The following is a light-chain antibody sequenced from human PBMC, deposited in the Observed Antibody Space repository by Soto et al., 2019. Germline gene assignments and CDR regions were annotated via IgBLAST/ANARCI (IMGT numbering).Light chain of an antibody. CDR3: CSYAGSSTDV. CDR1: SSDVGSYNL. J-gene: IGLJ1*01. V-gene: IGLV2-23*01. CDR2: EGS. Sequence: SALTHPASVCGSPGQSITSSCTGTSSDVGSYNLVSWYQQHPGKAPKLMIYEGSKRPSGVSNRFSGSKSGNTASLTISGLQAEDEADYYCCSYAGSSTDVFGTGTKVTVL.